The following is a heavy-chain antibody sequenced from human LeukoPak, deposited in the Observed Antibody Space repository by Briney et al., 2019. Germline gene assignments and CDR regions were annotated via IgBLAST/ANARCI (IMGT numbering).Heavy chain of an antibody. CDR2: IYPGDSDT. Sequence: GESLKISCKGSGYSFTSYWIGWARQMPGKGLEWMGIIYPGDSDTRYSPSFQGQVTISADKSISTAYLQWSSLKASDTAMYYCARHGSSGYYTEAFDIWGQGTMVTVSS. D-gene: IGHD3-22*01. CDR3: ARHGSSGYYTEAFDI. J-gene: IGHJ3*02. CDR1: GYSFTSYW. V-gene: IGHV5-51*01.